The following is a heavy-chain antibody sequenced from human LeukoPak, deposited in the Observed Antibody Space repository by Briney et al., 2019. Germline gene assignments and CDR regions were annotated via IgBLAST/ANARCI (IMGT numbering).Heavy chain of an antibody. CDR2: ISNSSSYI. CDR1: GFTFSSYS. J-gene: IGHJ5*02. CDR3: ATNSGYDLVSGWFDP. V-gene: IGHV3-21*01. Sequence: GGSLRLSCAASGFTFSSYSMNWVRQAPGKGLEWVSSISNSSSYIYYADSVKGRFTISRDNAKNSLYLQMNSPRAEDTAVYYCATNSGYDLVSGWFDPWSQGTLVTVSS. D-gene: IGHD5-12*01.